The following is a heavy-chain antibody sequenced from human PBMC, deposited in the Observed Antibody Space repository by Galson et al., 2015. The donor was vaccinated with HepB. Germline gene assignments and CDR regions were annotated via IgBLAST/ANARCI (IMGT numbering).Heavy chain of an antibody. V-gene: IGHV3-74*01. Sequence: SLRLSCAASGFTFSNHWMHWVRQAPGRGLVWVSRVNNDGTSTDYADSVKGRFTISRDNAKNTLYLQMNRLRAEDTAVYYCARDIEGVSYYYGMDVWGQGTTVTVSS. D-gene: IGHD5/OR15-5a*01. J-gene: IGHJ6*02. CDR3: ARDIEGVSYYYGMDV. CDR1: GFTFSNHW. CDR2: VNNDGTST.